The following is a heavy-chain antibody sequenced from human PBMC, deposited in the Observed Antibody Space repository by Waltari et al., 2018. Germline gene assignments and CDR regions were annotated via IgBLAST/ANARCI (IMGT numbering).Heavy chain of an antibody. Sequence: EVQLLESGGDLVQPGGSLRLSCAASGFTFSNYAMSWVRQAPGKGLEWVSVIYSGGSTYYVYSVKGRFTISRDNSKNTLYLQMNSLRAEDTAVYYCAKDGAMAYGDSWGQGTLVTVSS. CDR3: AKDGAMAYGDS. J-gene: IGHJ4*02. CDR1: GFTFSNYA. D-gene: IGHD5-18*01. V-gene: IGHV3-23*03. CDR2: IYSGGST.